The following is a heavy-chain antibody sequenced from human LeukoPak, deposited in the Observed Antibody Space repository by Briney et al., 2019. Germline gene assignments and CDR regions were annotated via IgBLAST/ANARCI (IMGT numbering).Heavy chain of an antibody. CDR3: AKGVLIPWIETNNYFDY. Sequence: PGGSLRLSCAASGFTFSSSAMSWVRQAPGKGLEWVSSISGTGGSTYYADSVKGRFTISRDNSKNTLYLQMNSLRAEDTAVYYCAKGVLIPWIETNNYFDYWGQGTLVTVSS. V-gene: IGHV3-23*01. CDR2: ISGTGGST. CDR1: GFTFSSSA. D-gene: IGHD5-12*01. J-gene: IGHJ4*02.